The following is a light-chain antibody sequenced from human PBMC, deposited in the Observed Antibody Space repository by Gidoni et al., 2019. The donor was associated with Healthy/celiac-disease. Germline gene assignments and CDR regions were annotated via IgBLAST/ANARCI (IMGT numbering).Light chain of an antibody. CDR1: QSVSSY. CDR3: QQRSNWPSLT. Sequence: EIMLTQYPATLSLSPGERATLSCRASQSVSSYLAWYQQKPGQAPRLLIYDASNRATGIPARFSGSGSGTDFPLTISSLEPEDFAVYYCQQRSNWPSLTFGGGTKVEIK. J-gene: IGKJ4*01. CDR2: DAS. V-gene: IGKV3-11*01.